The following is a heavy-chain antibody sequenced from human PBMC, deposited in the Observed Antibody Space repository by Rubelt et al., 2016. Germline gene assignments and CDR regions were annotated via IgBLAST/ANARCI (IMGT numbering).Heavy chain of an antibody. Sequence: RAAGEGLEWIGIINPSGGSTSYAQKFEGRVTVTRDTSSSTVYMAVSSLRDEDTAVYYCARERGGVTTVTTPFDHWGQGTLVTVSS. J-gene: IGHJ4*02. CDR2: INPSGGST. CDR3: ARERGGVTTVTTPFDH. D-gene: IGHD4-17*01. V-gene: IGHV1-46*01.